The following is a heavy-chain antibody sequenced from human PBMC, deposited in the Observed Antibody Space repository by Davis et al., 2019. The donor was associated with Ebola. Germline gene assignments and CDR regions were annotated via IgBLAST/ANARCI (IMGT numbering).Heavy chain of an antibody. D-gene: IGHD3-22*01. CDR2: ISGSGGST. J-gene: IGHJ4*02. CDR3: AKNTNYYDSSGYYWMDLGY. V-gene: IGHV3-23*01. Sequence: GGSLRLSCAVSTFTFSSYSMNWVRQAPGKGLEWVSAISGSGGSTYYADSVKGRFTISRDNSKNTLYLQMNSLRAEDTAVYYCAKNTNYYDSSGYYWMDLGYWGQGTLVTVSS. CDR1: TFTFSSYS.